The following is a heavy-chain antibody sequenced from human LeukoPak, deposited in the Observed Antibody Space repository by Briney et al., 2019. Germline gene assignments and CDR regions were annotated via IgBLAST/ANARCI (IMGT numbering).Heavy chain of an antibody. CDR3: ARDSSYYFDY. J-gene: IGHJ4*02. CDR1: GFTFSSYA. V-gene: IGHV3-30*01. CDR2: ISYDGSNK. Sequence: PGGSLRLSCAASGFTFSSYAMHWVRQAPGKGLEWVAVISYDGSNKYYADSVKGRFTISRDNSKNTLYLQTNSLRAEDTAVYYCARDSSYYFDYWGQGTLVTVSS.